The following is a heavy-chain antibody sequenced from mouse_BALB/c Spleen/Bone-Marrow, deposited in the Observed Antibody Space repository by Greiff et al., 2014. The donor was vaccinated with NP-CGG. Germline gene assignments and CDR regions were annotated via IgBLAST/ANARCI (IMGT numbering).Heavy chain of an antibody. CDR2: IRPKTNDYAT. J-gene: IGHJ2*01. V-gene: IGHV6-6*01. CDR3: TPNPCDY. CDR1: GFTFSDTW. Sequence: SMKFSCAASGFTFSDTWLAWVRQSPEKGLVWVAEIRPKTNDYATYYAESVKGRFTISRDESKSSVYLQMNSLRAEDTGIYYCTPNPCDYWGQGTPLTVSA.